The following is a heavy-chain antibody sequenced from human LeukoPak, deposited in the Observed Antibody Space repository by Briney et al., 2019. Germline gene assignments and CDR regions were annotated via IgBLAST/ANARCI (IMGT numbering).Heavy chain of an antibody. V-gene: IGHV3-23*01. CDR1: GFTFSSYA. D-gene: IGHD6-13*01. Sequence: GGSLRLSCAASGFTFSSYAMSWVRQAPGKGLEWVSAISGSGGSTYYADSVKCRFTISRDNSKNTLYLQMNSLRAEDTAVYYCAKEEQQLVYYYYGMDVWGQGTTVTVSS. CDR3: AKEEQQLVYYYYGMDV. J-gene: IGHJ6*02. CDR2: ISGSGGST.